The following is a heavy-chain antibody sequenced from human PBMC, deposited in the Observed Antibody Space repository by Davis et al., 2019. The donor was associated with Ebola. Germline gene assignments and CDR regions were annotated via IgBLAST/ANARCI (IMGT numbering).Heavy chain of an antibody. D-gene: IGHD2-15*01. CDR3: ARRQAAATRYYYYYGMDV. CDR2: INSDGSST. CDR1: GFTFSSYW. V-gene: IGHV3-74*01. J-gene: IGHJ6*02. Sequence: GESLKISCAASGFTFSSYWMHWVRQASGKGLVWVSRINSDGSSTSYADSVKGRFTISRDNAKNTLYLQMNSLRAEDTAVYYCARRQAAATRYYYYYGMDVWGQGTTVTVSS.